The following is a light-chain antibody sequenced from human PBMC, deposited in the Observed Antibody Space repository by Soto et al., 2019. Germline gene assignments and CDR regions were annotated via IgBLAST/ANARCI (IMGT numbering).Light chain of an antibody. J-gene: IGKJ3*01. Sequence: EIVLTQSPGTLSLSPGERATLSCRASQSLSSSQLAWYQQKPGQAPRLLIHDASSRATGISDRFTGSGSGTDFTLTISRLEPEDFAVYYCQQYDRSLFTFGPGTKVDIK. CDR1: QSLSSSQ. V-gene: IGKV3-20*01. CDR2: DAS. CDR3: QQYDRSLFT.